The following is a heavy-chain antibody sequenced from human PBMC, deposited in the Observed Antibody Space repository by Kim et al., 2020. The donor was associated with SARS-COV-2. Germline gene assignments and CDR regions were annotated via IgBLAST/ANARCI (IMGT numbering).Heavy chain of an antibody. Sequence: GGSLRLSCVASGFTFSSYGMHWVRQAPGKGLEWVAVISYDGSNKYYADSVKGRFTISRDNSKNTLYLQMNSLRAEDTAVYYCAKESGSGSYYAWTYYYYGMDAWGQGTTVTVSS. CDR3: AKESGSGSYYAWTYYYYGMDA. D-gene: IGHD3-10*01. V-gene: IGHV3-30*18. J-gene: IGHJ6*02. CDR2: ISYDGSNK. CDR1: GFTFSSYG.